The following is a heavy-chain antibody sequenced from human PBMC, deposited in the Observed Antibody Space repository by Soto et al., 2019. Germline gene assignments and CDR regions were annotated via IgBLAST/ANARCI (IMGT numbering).Heavy chain of an antibody. J-gene: IGHJ4*02. CDR2: IYYSGKI. Sequence: SETLSLTCSLSGASITSTTYFLAWMRQPPGKGLEWVGSIYYSGKIHYNPSLKSRTTISVDRSRNQFSLQVSSVTAADTAVYYCAKNLPRTGRFDYWGQGTVVTVSS. CDR3: AKNLPRTGRFDY. V-gene: IGHV4-39*01. CDR1: GASITSTTYF.